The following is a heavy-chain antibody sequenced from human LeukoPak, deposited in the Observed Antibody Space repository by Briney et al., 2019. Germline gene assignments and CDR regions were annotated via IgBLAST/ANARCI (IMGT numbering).Heavy chain of an antibody. D-gene: IGHD5-18*01. CDR1: GFTFDDYA. CDR3: AKGYRYGISYYFDY. V-gene: IGHV3-9*03. J-gene: IGHJ4*02. Sequence: PGRSLRLSCAASGFTFDDYAMHWVRQAPGKGLEWVSGISWNSGSIGYADSVKGRFTISRDSAKNSLYLQMNSLRAEDMALYYCAKGYRYGISYYFDYWGQGTLVTVSS. CDR2: ISWNSGSI.